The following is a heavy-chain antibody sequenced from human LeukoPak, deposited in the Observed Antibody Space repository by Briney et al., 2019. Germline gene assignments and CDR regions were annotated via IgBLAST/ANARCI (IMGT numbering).Heavy chain of an antibody. J-gene: IGHJ4*02. CDR2: INAYNGNT. V-gene: IGHV1-18*01. CDR1: GYTFTSYI. Sequence: ASVKVSCKASGYTFTSYIISWVRQAPGQGLEWMGWINAYNGNTDYAQRVQGRVTMTTDTSTSTAYMELRSLRSDDTAVYYCARDNLQQLEGDYFDYWGQGTLVTVSS. CDR3: ARDNLQQLEGDYFDY. D-gene: IGHD6-13*01.